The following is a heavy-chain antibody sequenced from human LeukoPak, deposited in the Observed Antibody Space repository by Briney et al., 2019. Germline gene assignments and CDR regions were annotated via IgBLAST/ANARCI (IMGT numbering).Heavy chain of an antibody. J-gene: IGHJ4*02. D-gene: IGHD6-19*01. CDR1: GGSFSGYY. CDR3: ARGVAVAGGLDY. CDR2: IYYSGST. Sequence: SETLPLTCAVYGGSFSGYYWSWIRQPPGKGLEWIGYIYYSGSTNYNPSLKSRVTISVDTSKNQFSLKLSSVTAADTAVYYCARGVAVAGGLDYWGQGTLVTVSS. V-gene: IGHV4-59*01.